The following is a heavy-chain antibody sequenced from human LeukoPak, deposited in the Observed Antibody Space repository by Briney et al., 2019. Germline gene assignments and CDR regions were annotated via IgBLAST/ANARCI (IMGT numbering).Heavy chain of an antibody. CDR1: GFTFSSYA. V-gene: IGHV3-23*01. CDR3: VKKKGPRGDGDPIDY. CDR2: ISGSGGST. J-gene: IGHJ4*02. D-gene: IGHD4-17*01. Sequence: PGGSLRLSCAASGFTFSSYAMSWVRQAPGKGLEWVSAISGSGGSTYYADSVKGRFTISRDNSKNTLYLQMNSLRAEDTAVYYCVKKKGPRGDGDPIDYWGQGTLVTVSS.